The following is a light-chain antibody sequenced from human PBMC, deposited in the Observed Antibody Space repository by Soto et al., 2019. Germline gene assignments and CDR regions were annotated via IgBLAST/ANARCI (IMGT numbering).Light chain of an antibody. CDR1: SGHSSYA. Sequence: QSVLTQSPSASASLGASVKLTCTLSSGHSSYAIAWHQQQPEKGPRYLMKLNSDGSHSKGDGIPDRFSGSSSGAERYLTISSLHSEDEADYYCQTWGTGIRGVFGGGTQLTVL. CDR3: QTWGTGIRGV. CDR2: LNSDGSH. J-gene: IGLJ2*01. V-gene: IGLV4-69*01.